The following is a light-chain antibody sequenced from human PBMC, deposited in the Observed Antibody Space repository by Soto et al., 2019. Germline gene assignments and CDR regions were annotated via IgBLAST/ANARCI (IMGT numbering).Light chain of an antibody. CDR3: SSYADRLYV. V-gene: IGLV2-8*01. CDR2: EVS. Sequence: QSVLTQPPSASGSPGQSVTISCTGTSSDVGGYNYVSWYQQHPGKAPKLMIYEVSKRPSGVPDRFSGSKSGNTASLTVSGLKAEDEADYYCSSYADRLYVSGTGTKLTLL. J-gene: IGLJ1*01. CDR1: SSDVGGYNY.